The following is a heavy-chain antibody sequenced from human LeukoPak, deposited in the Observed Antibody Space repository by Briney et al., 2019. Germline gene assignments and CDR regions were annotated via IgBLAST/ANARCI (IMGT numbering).Heavy chain of an antibody. CDR3: ARDYKYAFDN. CDR1: GFTFSDYS. CDR2: IGIDSGNT. Sequence: GGSLRLSCAASGFTFSDYSMNWVRQAPGKGLEWIPYIGIDSGNTNYADSVKGRFTISGDKAENSLYLQMNSLRVEDTAVYYCARDYKYAFDNWGQGTLVTVSS. J-gene: IGHJ4*02. D-gene: IGHD5-24*01. V-gene: IGHV3-48*01.